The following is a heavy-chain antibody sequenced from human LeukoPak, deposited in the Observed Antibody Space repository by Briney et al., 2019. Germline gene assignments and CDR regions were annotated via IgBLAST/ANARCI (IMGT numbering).Heavy chain of an antibody. CDR2: FDPEDGET. Sequence: ASVKVSCKVSGYTLTELSMHWVRQAPGKGLEWMGGFDPEDGETIYAQKFQGRVTMTEDTSTDTAYMELSSLRSEDTAVYYCATIPPRTSRGGYGGGPLDAFDIWGQGTMVTVSS. V-gene: IGHV1-24*01. CDR3: ATIPPRTSRGGYGGGPLDAFDI. J-gene: IGHJ3*02. D-gene: IGHD5-24*01. CDR1: GYTLTELS.